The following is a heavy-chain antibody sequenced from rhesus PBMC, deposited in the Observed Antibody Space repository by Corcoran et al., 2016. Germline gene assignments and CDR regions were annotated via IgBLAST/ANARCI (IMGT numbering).Heavy chain of an antibody. CDR3: ARGYSGSWKGGFDY. Sequence: EVHLVQSGAEVKKPCASVNVSCKVSGYPFTDLSMHWVRQAPGKGLEWMGGGEPVYGEIKHAEKFQGRVTMNEDTSTDTAYMELSSLRSEDTAVYYCARGYSGSWKGGFDYWGQGVLVTVSS. J-gene: IGHJ4*01. D-gene: IGHD6-25*01. CDR2: GEPVYGEI. CDR1: GYPFTDLS. V-gene: IGHV1-156*01.